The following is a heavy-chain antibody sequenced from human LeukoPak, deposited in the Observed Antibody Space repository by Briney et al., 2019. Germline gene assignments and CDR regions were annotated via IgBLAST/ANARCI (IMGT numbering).Heavy chain of an antibody. J-gene: IGHJ4*02. D-gene: IGHD6-13*01. V-gene: IGHV3-21*01. CDR3: ARGDGIAAAGKIAGVDY. Sequence: GGSLRLSCAASGFTFSSYSMNWVRQAPGKGLEWVSSISSSSSYIYYADSVKGRFTISRDNAKNSLYLQMNSLRAEDTAVYYCARGDGIAAAGKIAGVDYWGQGTLVTVSS. CDR2: ISSSSSYI. CDR1: GFTFSSYS.